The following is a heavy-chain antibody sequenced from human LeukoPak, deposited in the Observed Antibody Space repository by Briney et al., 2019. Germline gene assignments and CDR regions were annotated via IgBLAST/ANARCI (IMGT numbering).Heavy chain of an antibody. J-gene: IGHJ4*02. CDR1: GYTFTSYG. Sequence: ASVKVSCKASGYTFTSYGISWVRQAPGQGLEWMGWISAYNGNTNYAQKLQGRVTMTTDTSTSTAYMELRSLRSDDTAVYYCAGSPDLYSNYDSVDYWGQGTLVTVSS. D-gene: IGHD4-11*01. CDR2: ISAYNGNT. V-gene: IGHV1-18*01. CDR3: AGSPDLYSNYDSVDY.